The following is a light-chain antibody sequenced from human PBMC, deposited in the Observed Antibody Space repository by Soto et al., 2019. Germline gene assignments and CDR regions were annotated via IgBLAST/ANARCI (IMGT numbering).Light chain of an antibody. Sequence: QSALTQPASVSGSPGQAITISCTGTNSDIGAYNFVSWFQHHPGKAPKLMIYAVSNRPSGVSDRFSGSKSDNTASLTISGLQAEDEADYDCTYFTTSNTWVFCGGTKLTVL. J-gene: IGLJ3*02. CDR1: NSDIGAYNF. V-gene: IGLV2-14*01. CDR2: AVS. CDR3: TYFTTSNTWV.